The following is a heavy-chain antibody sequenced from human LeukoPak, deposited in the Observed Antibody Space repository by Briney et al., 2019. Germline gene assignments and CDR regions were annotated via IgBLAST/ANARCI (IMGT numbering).Heavy chain of an antibody. D-gene: IGHD3-10*01. V-gene: IGHV3-23*01. CDR2: ISGSGGST. J-gene: IGHJ6*02. CDR3: AKGGSGSYYLYYYYYGMDV. CDR1: GFTFSSYA. Sequence: GGSLRLSCAASGFTFSSYAMSWVSQAPGKGLEWVSAISGSGGSTYYADSVKGRFTISRDNSKNTPYLQMNSLRAEDTAVYYCAKGGSGSYYLYYYYYGMDVWGQGTTVTVSS.